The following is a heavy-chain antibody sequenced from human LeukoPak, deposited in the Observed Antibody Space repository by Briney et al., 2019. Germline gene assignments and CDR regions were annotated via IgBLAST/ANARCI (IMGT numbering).Heavy chain of an antibody. CDR1: GYGFSTFD. V-gene: IGHV1-8*03. Sequence: AAVKVSCKASGYGFSTFDINWVRQAPGQGLEWMGWLNPNTGKTGYAQKFQDRVTITGNSSISTVDMELSSLTSDGTAVYYCARGPLTGEHYHYYMDVWGKGTTVTVSS. J-gene: IGHJ6*03. D-gene: IGHD7-27*01. CDR3: ARGPLTGEHYHYYMDV. CDR2: LNPNTGKT.